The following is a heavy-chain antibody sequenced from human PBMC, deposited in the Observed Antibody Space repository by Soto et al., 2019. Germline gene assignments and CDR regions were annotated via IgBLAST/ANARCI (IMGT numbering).Heavy chain of an antibody. Sequence: EVQLLESGGGLVQPGGSLRLSCAASGFTFSSYAMSWVRQAPGKGLEWVSAISGSGGSTYDADSVKGRFTISRDNSKNTLYLQMNSLRAEDTAVDYCAKEKIWSGAQNGMDAWGQGTTVTVSS. J-gene: IGHJ6*02. CDR2: ISGSGGST. V-gene: IGHV3-23*01. D-gene: IGHD3-10*01. CDR1: GFTFSSYA. CDR3: AKEKIWSGAQNGMDA.